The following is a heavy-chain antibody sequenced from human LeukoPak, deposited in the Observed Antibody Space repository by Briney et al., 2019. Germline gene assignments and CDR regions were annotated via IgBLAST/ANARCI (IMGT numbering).Heavy chain of an antibody. J-gene: IGHJ4*02. CDR1: GFTFSSYW. D-gene: IGHD4-23*01. V-gene: IGHV3-7*01. CDR3: ARDLTPLLFGY. Sequence: AEGSLRLSCAASGFTFSSYWMSWVRQAPGKGLEWVANIKQDGSEKYYVDSVKGRFTISRDNAKNSLYLQMNSLRAEDTAVYYCARDLTPLLFGYWGQGTLVTVSS. CDR2: IKQDGSEK.